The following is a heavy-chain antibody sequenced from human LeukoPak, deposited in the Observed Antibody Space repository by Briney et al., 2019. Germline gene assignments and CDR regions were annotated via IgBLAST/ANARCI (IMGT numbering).Heavy chain of an antibody. V-gene: IGHV3-73*01. CDR2: IRSTANGYAT. Sequence: GGSLRLSCAASGFTFSGSALHWVRQASGKGLEWVGRIRSTANGYATAYAASVKGRFTISRDDSKNTAYLQMDSLKTEDTAVYYCTTDTVFEYSGSYLSSAFDIWGQGTMVTVSS. J-gene: IGHJ3*02. CDR1: GFTFSGSA. CDR3: TTDTVFEYSGSYLSSAFDI. D-gene: IGHD1-26*01.